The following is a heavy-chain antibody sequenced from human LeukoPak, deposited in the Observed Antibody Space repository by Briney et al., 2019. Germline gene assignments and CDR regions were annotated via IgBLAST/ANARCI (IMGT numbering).Heavy chain of an antibody. V-gene: IGHV4-39*07. D-gene: IGHD3-16*01. CDR1: GGSISSSSYY. J-gene: IGHJ3*02. Sequence: PSETLSLTCTVSGGSISSSSYYWGWIRQPPGKGLEWIGSIYHSGSTYYNPSLKSRVTISVDRSKNQFSLKLSSVTAADTAVYYCARDMSRPSYAFDIWGQGTMVTVSS. CDR2: IYHSGST. CDR3: ARDMSRPSYAFDI.